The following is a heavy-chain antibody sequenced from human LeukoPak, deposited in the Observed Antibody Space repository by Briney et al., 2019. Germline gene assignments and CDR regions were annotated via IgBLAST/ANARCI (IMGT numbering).Heavy chain of an antibody. Sequence: HPGGSLRLCCAASGFSFSSYDMTWVRQAPGKGLEWVSTIGTSGGRTYYADSVKGRFTISRDNSKNTLCPQMNSLRVEDTAVYYCAKDSIPQLVATDSWGQGTLVTVSS. D-gene: IGHD6-13*01. CDR1: GFSFSSYD. J-gene: IGHJ4*02. V-gene: IGHV3-23*01. CDR2: IGTSGGRT. CDR3: AKDSIPQLVATDS.